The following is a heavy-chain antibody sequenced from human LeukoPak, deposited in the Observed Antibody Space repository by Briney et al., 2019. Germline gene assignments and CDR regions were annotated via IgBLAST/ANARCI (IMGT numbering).Heavy chain of an antibody. CDR3: ARWPYYGSGKFGMDV. Sequence: SETLSLTCTVSGGSISSSSYYWGWIRQPPGKGLEWIGSIYYSGSTYYNPSLKSRVTISVDTSKNQFSLKLSSVTAAGTAVYYCARWPYYGSGKFGMDVWGQGTTVTVSS. CDR1: GGSISSSSYY. CDR2: IYYSGST. D-gene: IGHD3-10*01. V-gene: IGHV4-39*07. J-gene: IGHJ6*02.